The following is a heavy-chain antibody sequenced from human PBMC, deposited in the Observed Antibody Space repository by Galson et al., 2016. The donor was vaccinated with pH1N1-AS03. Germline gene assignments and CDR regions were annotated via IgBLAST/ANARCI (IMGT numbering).Heavy chain of an antibody. CDR2: IYPADSDA. J-gene: IGHJ4*02. CDR3: ARQRAVQAIDY. Sequence: QSGAEVKKPGESLKISCKGSGSSFTNYWIAWVRQLPGKGLEWMGIIYPADSDARYSPSFPGQVTISADTSNSTAYMQWNSLKASDTAMYYCARQRAVQAIDYWGQGTPVTVSS. V-gene: IGHV5-51*01. CDR1: GSSFTNYW. D-gene: IGHD3-10*01.